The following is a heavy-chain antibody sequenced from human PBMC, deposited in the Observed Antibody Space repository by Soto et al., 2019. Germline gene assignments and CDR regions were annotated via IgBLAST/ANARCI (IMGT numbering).Heavy chain of an antibody. V-gene: IGHV5-51*01. CDR1: GYSFTSYL. CDR3: ARNCWPYRSSWEPFDP. CDR2: IYPGDSDT. J-gene: IGHJ5*02. D-gene: IGHD6-13*01. Sequence: PGESLKISCKGSGYSFTSYLIGWVRQMPGKGLEWMGIIYPGDSDTRYSPSFQGQVTISADKSISTAYLQWSSLKASDTAMYYCARNCWPYRSSWEPFDPGGQGTLVTV.